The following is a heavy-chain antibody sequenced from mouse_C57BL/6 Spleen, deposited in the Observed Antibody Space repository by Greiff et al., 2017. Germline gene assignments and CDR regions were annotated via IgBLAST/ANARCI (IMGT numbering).Heavy chain of an antibody. V-gene: IGHV1-82*01. CDR2: IYPGDGDT. CDR1: GYAFSSSW. Sequence: QVQLQQSGPELVKPGASVKISCKASGYAFSSSWMNWVKQRPGKGLGWIGRIYPGDGDTNYNGKFKGKATPTADKSSSTAYMQLSSLTSEDSAVYFCAIPPNNYGSSHYAMDYWGQGTSVTVSS. J-gene: IGHJ4*01. CDR3: AIPPNNYGSSHYAMDY. D-gene: IGHD1-1*01.